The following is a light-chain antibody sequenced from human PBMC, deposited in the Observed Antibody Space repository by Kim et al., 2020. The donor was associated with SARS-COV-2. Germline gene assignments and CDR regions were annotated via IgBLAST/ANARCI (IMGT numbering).Light chain of an antibody. CDR1: QSVSSN. CDR3: QQYDAWPPWT. Sequence: EIVMTQSPATLSVSPGERATLSCRASQSVSSNLAWYQQTPGQAPRLLIYGTSTRATGVPARFSGSGSGTEFTLTINSLQSEDFAVYYCQQYDAWPPWTFGQGTKVDIK. V-gene: IGKV3-15*01. J-gene: IGKJ1*01. CDR2: GTS.